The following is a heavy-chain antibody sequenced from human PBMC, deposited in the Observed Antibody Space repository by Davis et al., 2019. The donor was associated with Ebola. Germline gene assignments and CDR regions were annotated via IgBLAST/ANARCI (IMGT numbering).Heavy chain of an antibody. V-gene: IGHV1-18*01. D-gene: IGHD3-16*01. CDR2: ISAYNGNT. CDR3: ARSVWGRFDP. J-gene: IGHJ5*02. Sequence: ASVQVSCKASGGTFSSYAISWVRQAPGQGLEWMGWISAYNGNTNYAQKLQGRVTMTTDTSTSTAYMELRSLRSDDTAVYYCARSVWGRFDPWGQGTLVTVSS. CDR1: GGTFSSYA.